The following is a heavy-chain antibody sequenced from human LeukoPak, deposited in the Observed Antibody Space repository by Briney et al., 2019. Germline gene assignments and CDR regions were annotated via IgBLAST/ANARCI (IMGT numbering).Heavy chain of an antibody. J-gene: IGHJ4*01. D-gene: IGHD1-1*01. CDR3: ATKLPGTVYFYY. CDR1: AFSFSNYE. V-gene: IGHV3-48*03. Sequence: PGGSLRLSCAASAFSFSNYEMNWVRQAPGKGLEWISFISPSDTTTYYADSVKGRFTISRDNAKNSLFLQMNSLRVEDTAVYYCATKLPGTVYFYYWGRGTLVTVSS. CDR2: ISPSDTTT.